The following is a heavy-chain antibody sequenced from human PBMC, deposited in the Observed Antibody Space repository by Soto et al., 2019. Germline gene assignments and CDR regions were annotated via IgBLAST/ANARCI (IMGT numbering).Heavy chain of an antibody. CDR1: GCSLILYA. D-gene: IGHD6-19*01. Sequence: PWGSLRLTIEPSGCSLILYAMNWVRQAPGKGLEWVSGLSGSGTSTYYADSVKGRFTISRDNSRDTLFLQMNSLTADDTAVYYCAKATTNGGWFNPFDSWGQGALVTVSS. J-gene: IGHJ4*02. V-gene: IGHV3-23*01. CDR3: AKATTNGGWFNPFDS. CDR2: LSGSGTST.